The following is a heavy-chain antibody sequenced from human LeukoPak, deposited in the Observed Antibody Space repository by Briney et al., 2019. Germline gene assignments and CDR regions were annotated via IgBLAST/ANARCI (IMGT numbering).Heavy chain of an antibody. J-gene: IGHJ4*02. V-gene: IGHV3-23*01. CDR2: ITGSGDST. CDR1: GFIFSNYA. D-gene: IGHD3-9*01. CDR3: AKWGDYDILTGYYDSDY. Sequence: PGASLRLSCAASGFIFSNYAMSWVRQAPGKGLEWVSAITGSGDSTYYADSVKGRFTISRDNSKNTLHLQVNSLRAEDTAVYYCAKWGDYDILTGYYDSDYWGQGTLVTVSS.